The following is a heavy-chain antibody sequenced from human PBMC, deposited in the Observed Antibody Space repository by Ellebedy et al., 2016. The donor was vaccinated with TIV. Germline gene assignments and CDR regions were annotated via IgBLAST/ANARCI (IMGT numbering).Heavy chain of an antibody. J-gene: IGHJ3*02. D-gene: IGHD6-19*01. CDR3: ARISSGWSLDI. CDR1: DFSLSTSRMS. V-gene: IGHV2-70*04. Sequence: SGPTLVKPTQTLTLTCTFSDFSLSTSRMSVSWIRQPPGKALEWLARIDWDDDKFYSTSLITRLTISKDTSKDQVVLIMTNMDPVDTATYYCARISSGWSLDIWGHGTMVIVSS. CDR2: IDWDDDK.